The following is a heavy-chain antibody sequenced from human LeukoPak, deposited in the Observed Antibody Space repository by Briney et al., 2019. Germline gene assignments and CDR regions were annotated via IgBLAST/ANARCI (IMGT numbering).Heavy chain of an antibody. Sequence: GGSLRLSCVASGFTFSSYSMDWVRQAPGKGLEWVSSISSSSSYKYYTDSVKGRFTISRDNAKNSLYLQMNSLRAEDTAVYYCARSAAGTYYWGQGTLVTVSS. V-gene: IGHV3-21*01. D-gene: IGHD1-1*01. CDR1: GFTFSSYS. CDR3: ARSAAGTYY. CDR2: ISSSSSYK. J-gene: IGHJ4*02.